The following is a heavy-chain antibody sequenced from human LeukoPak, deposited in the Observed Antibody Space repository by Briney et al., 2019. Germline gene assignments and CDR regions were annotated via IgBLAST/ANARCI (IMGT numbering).Heavy chain of an antibody. CDR1: GYTFTGYY. Sequence: ASLKVSCKASGYTFTGYYMHWVRQAPGQGLEWMGRINPNSGGTNYAQKFQGRVTMTRDTSISTAYTELSSLRSDDTAVYYCARWGRYYDFWSGSFDIWGQGTMVTVS. CDR3: ARWGRYYDFWSGSFDI. V-gene: IGHV1-2*06. J-gene: IGHJ3*02. D-gene: IGHD3-3*01. CDR2: INPNSGGT.